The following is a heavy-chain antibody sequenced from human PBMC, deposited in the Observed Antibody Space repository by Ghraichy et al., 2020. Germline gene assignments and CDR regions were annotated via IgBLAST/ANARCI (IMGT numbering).Heavy chain of an antibody. D-gene: IGHD2-21*02. CDR3: ARHFEGAYCGGDCSY. V-gene: IGHV4-39*07. CDR2: IYYSGST. CDR1: GGSISSSSYY. J-gene: IGHJ4*02. Sequence: SETLSLTCTVSGGSISSSSYYWGWIRQPPGKGLEWIGSIYYSGSTYYNPSLKSRVTISVDTSKNQFSLKLSSVTAADTAVYYCARHFEGAYCGGDCSYWGQGTLVTVSS.